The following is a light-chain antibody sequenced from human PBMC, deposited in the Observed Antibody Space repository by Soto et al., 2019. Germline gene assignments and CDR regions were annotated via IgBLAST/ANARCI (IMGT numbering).Light chain of an antibody. CDR3: QQYNSYSS. Sequence: DTQMTQSPSTLSASVGDRVTITCRASQSISSWLAWYQQKPGKAPKLLIYKASNLESGVPSRFSGSGSGTEFTLTISSLQPDDFATYYCQQYNSYSSFGQGTKVDIK. CDR2: KAS. V-gene: IGKV1-5*03. CDR1: QSISSW. J-gene: IGKJ1*01.